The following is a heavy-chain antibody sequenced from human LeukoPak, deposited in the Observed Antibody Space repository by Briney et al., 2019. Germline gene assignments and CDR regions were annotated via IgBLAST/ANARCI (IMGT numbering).Heavy chain of an antibody. CDR1: GGSISSGGYS. CDR2: IYHSGST. J-gene: IGHJ5*02. V-gene: IGHV4-30-2*01. CDR3: ARHQMPSLSWFDP. D-gene: IGHD2-2*01. Sequence: SETLSLTCAVSGGSISSGGYSWSWIRQPPGKGLEWIGYIYHSGSTYYNPSLKSRVTISVDRSKNQFSLKLSSVTAADTAVYYCARHQMPSLSWFDPWGQGTLVTVSS.